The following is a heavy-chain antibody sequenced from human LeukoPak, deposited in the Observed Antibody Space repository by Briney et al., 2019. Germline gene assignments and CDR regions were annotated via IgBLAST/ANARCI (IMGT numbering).Heavy chain of an antibody. CDR3: ASPMIVVVTDAFDI. CDR2: INPNSGGT. J-gene: IGHJ3*02. Sequence: ASVKVSCKASGYTFTDYYMHWVRQAPGQGLEWMGWINPNSGGTNSAQKFQGRVTMTRDTSISTAYMELSRLRSDDTAVYYCASPMIVVVTDAFDIWGQGTMVTVSS. V-gene: IGHV1-2*02. CDR1: GYTFTDYY. D-gene: IGHD3-22*01.